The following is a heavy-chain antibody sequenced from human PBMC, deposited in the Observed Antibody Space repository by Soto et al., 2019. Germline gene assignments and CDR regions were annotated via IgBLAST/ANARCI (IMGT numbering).Heavy chain of an antibody. CDR2: INTNTGNP. CDR1: GYTFTSYA. D-gene: IGHD3-10*01. Sequence: QVQLVQSGSELKKPGASVKVSCKASGYTFTSYAMNWVRQAPGQGLEWMGWINTNTGNPTYAQGFTGRFVFSLDTSVSTAYLQSCSLKAEDNAVYYCAREGYYGSGSYYNLTGFDPWGQGTLVTVSS. V-gene: IGHV7-4-1*01. J-gene: IGHJ5*02. CDR3: AREGYYGSGSYYNLTGFDP.